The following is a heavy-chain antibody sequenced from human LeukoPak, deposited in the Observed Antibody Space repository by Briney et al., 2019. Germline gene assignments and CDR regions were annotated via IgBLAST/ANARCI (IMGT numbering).Heavy chain of an antibody. V-gene: IGHV3-7*01. D-gene: IGHD6-13*01. CDR1: GFTFTTSW. J-gene: IGHJ6*02. Sequence: GGSLRLSCAASGFTFTTSWMSWVRQAPGKGLEWVANIKQDGSQGYYVDSVKGRFTISRDNTKNSLYLQMNSLRAEDTAVYYCAKDQLPSWSPPRYYYYGMDVWGQGTTVTVSS. CDR3: AKDQLPSWSPPRYYYYGMDV. CDR2: IKQDGSQG.